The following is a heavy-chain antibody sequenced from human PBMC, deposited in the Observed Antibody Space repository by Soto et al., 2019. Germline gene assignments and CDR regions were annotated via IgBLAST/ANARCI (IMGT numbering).Heavy chain of an antibody. CDR1: GDSISSYY. CDR3: ARDSSSWYYFDY. J-gene: IGHJ4*02. D-gene: IGHD6-13*01. CDR2: IYYSGST. Sequence: SETLSLTCTVSGDSISSYYWSWIRQPPGKGLEWIGYIYYSGSTNYNPSLKSRVTISVDTSKNQFSLKLSSVTAADTAVYYCARDSSSWYYFDYWGQGTLVTVSS. V-gene: IGHV4-59*01.